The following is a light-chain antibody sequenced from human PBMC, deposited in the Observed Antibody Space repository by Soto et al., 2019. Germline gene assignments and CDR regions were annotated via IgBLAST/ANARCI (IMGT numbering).Light chain of an antibody. J-gene: IGLJ3*02. CDR2: TDA. CDR1: SSNIGKNT. CDR3: AAWDDSLNGVV. V-gene: IGLV1-44*01. Sequence: QSALTQPPSASGTPGQRVTISCSGSSSNIGKNTVNWYQQVPGTAPKLLIYTDAQRPSGVPDRFSGSKSGTSASLAISGLQSEDEADYYCAAWDDSLNGVVFGGGTKLTVL.